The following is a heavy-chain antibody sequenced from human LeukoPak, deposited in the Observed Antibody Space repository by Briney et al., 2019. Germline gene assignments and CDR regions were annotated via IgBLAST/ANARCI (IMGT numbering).Heavy chain of an antibody. CDR1: GFTYKMYA. J-gene: IGHJ4*02. V-gene: IGHV3-23*01. CDR3: AKASLGSCTGARCYHFDN. D-gene: IGHD2-8*02. Sequence: GGSLGLSCVASGFTYKMYAMSWVRHAPGKRLEWVSTFSGPMETTYYAPSVRGRFTMSRDNSKNTLSLQMNSLRAEDTAIYYCAKASLGSCTGARCYHFDNWGQGTLVTVSS. CDR2: FSGPMETT.